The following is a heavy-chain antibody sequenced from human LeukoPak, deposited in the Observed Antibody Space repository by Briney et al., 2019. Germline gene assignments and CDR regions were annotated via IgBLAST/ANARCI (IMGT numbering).Heavy chain of an antibody. CDR2: ISSSSSYI. D-gene: IGHD3-10*01. J-gene: IGHJ4*02. V-gene: IGHV3-21*01. Sequence: PGGSLRLSCAASGFTFSSYSMNRVRQAPGKGLEWVSSISSSSSYIYYADSVKGRFTISRDNAKNSLYLQMNSLRAEDTAVYYCARALPYGASRGYFDYWGQGTLVTVSS. CDR3: ARALPYGASRGYFDY. CDR1: GFTFSSYS.